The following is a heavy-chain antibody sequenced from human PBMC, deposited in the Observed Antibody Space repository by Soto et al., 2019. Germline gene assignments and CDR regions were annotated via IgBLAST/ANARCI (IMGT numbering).Heavy chain of an antibody. D-gene: IGHD3-22*01. J-gene: IGHJ3*02. CDR1: GFTFSNAW. CDR3: TTDPAPRHYYDSSDAFDI. Sequence: GGSLRLSCAASGFTFSNAWMSWVRQAPGKGLEWVGRIKSKTDGGTTDYAAPVKGRFTISRDDSKNTLYLQMNSLKTEDTAVYYCTTDPAPRHYYDSSDAFDIWGQGTMVTVSS. CDR2: IKSKTDGGTT. V-gene: IGHV3-15*01.